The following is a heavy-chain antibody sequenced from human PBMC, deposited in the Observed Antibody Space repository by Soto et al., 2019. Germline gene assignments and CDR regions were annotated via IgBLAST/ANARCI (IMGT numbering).Heavy chain of an antibody. CDR2: LQTDGSHP. D-gene: IGHD2-21*02. Sequence: EVQLVESGGGLVQPGGSLRLSCVAAGFTCDYYWMHWVLQAPGEGLMWVSRLQTDGSHPDYADSVKGRFTISRDNAKNTLYLQMNNLRAEETALYYCARGGDPDYWGQGTLVTVSS. CDR3: ARGGDPDY. CDR1: GFTCDYYW. J-gene: IGHJ4*02. V-gene: IGHV3-74*01.